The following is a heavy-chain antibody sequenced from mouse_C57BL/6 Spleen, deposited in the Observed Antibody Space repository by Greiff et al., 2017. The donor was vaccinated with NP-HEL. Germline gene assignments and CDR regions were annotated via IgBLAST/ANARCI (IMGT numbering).Heavy chain of an antibody. J-gene: IGHJ3*01. D-gene: IGHD2-4*01. CDR2: INPSNGGT. CDR1: GYTFTSYW. CDR3: ARGDFYDYDVFAY. Sequence: QVHVKQPGTELVKPGASVKLSCKASGYTFTSYWMHWVKQRPGQGLEWIGNINPSNGGTNYNEKFKSKATLTVDKSSSTAYMQLSSLTSEDSAVYYCARGDFYDYDVFAYWGQGTLVTVSA. V-gene: IGHV1-53*01.